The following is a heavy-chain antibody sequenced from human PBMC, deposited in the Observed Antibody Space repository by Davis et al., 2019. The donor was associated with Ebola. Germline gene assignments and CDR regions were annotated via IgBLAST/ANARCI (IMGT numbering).Heavy chain of an antibody. CDR2: INHSGST. CDR3: ARDRYYYGSGSLGALDP. CDR1: GGSFSGYY. D-gene: IGHD3-10*01. Sequence: GSLRLSCAVYGGSFSGYYWSWIRQPPGKGLEWIGEINHSGSTNYNPSLKSRVTISVDTSKNQFSLKLSSVTAADTAVYYCARDRYYYGSGSLGALDPWGQGTLVTVSS. J-gene: IGHJ5*02. V-gene: IGHV4-34*01.